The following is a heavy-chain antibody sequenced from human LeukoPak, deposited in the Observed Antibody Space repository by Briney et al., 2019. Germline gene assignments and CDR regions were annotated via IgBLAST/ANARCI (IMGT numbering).Heavy chain of an antibody. Sequence: GGSLRLSCAASGFTFSSYGMHWVRQAPGKGLEWVAVIWYDGSNKYYADSVKGRFTISRDNSKNTLYLQMNSLRAEDTAVYYCARDIAVAGTAILAPDYWGQGTLVTVSS. J-gene: IGHJ4*02. CDR3: ARDIAVAGTAILAPDY. D-gene: IGHD6-19*01. CDR1: GFTFSSYG. V-gene: IGHV3-33*01. CDR2: IWYDGSNK.